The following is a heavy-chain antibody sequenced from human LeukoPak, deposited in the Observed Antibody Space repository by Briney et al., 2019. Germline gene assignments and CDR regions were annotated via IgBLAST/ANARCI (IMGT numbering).Heavy chain of an antibody. D-gene: IGHD1-7*01. V-gene: IGHV1-69*06. J-gene: IGHJ5*02. CDR2: IIPIFGTA. CDR3: ATRITGTTGNNWFDP. CDR1: GGTFSSYA. Sequence: ASVKASCKASGGTFSSYAISWVRQAPGQGLEWMGGIIPIFGTANYAQKFQGRVTITADKSTSTAYMELSSLRSEDTAVYYCATRITGTTGNNWFDPWGQGTLVTVSS.